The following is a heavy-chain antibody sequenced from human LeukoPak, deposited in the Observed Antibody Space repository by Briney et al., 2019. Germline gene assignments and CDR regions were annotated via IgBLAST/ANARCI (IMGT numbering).Heavy chain of an antibody. CDR3: ARAYCSGDCPAGGY. D-gene: IGHD2-21*01. Sequence: ASVKVSCKASGYTFTGFYMHWVRQAPGQGLEWMGWINPNSGDTNYAQKFQGRVTMTRDTPINTAYMELSSLTSDDTAVDYCARAYCSGDCPAGGYWGQGALVTVSS. J-gene: IGHJ4*02. CDR2: INPNSGDT. CDR1: GYTFTGFY. V-gene: IGHV1-2*02.